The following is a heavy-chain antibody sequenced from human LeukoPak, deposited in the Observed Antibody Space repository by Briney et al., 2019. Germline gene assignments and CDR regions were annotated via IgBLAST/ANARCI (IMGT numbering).Heavy chain of an antibody. CDR1: GFTFSSYG. J-gene: IGHJ4*02. Sequence: GGSLRLSCAASGFTFSSYGMHWVRQAPGKGLEWVAVISYDGSNKYYADSVKSRFTISRDNSKNTLYLQMNSLRAEDTAVYYCAKDPIPYSSGLYYFDYWGQGTLVTVSS. CDR2: ISYDGSNK. D-gene: IGHD6-19*01. CDR3: AKDPIPYSSGLYYFDY. V-gene: IGHV3-30*18.